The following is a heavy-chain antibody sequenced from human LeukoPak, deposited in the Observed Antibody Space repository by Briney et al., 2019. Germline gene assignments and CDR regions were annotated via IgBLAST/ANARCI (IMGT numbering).Heavy chain of an antibody. V-gene: IGHV4-59*01. Sequence: PSETLSLTCTVSGGSISSYYSSWIRQPPGKGLEWVGYIYYSGSTNYNPHLKSRVTISVDTSKNQLPLKLSSVTAADTAVYYCARGSGYGCEIDYWGQGTLVTVSS. D-gene: IGHD5-12*01. CDR1: GGSISSYY. J-gene: IGHJ4*02. CDR3: ARGSGYGCEIDY. CDR2: IYYSGST.